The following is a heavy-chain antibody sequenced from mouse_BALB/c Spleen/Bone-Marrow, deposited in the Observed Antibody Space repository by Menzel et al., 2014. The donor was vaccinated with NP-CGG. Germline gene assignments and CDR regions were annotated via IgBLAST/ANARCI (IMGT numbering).Heavy chain of an antibody. CDR1: GFSLTSYG. CDR3: ARNGGAYYRYYYAMDY. CDR2: IWSGGRT. Sequence: QVQLQQSGPGLVQPSQSLSITCTVSGFSLTSYGVHWVRQSPGKGLEWLGVIWSGGRTDYNEAFIYRLGISKDNSKSHVFFKMNSLQANDTAIYYCARNGGAYYRYYYAMDYWGQGTSVTVSS. D-gene: IGHD2-14*01. V-gene: IGHV2-2*02. J-gene: IGHJ4*01.